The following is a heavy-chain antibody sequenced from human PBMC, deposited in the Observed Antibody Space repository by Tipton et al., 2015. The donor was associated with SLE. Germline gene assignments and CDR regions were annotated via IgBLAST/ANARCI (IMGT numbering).Heavy chain of an antibody. CDR2: ISSSGSTI. J-gene: IGHJ3*02. CDR1: GFTFSDYY. D-gene: IGHD2-2*02. V-gene: IGHV3-11*04. CDR3: ARQVRYPRRAFDI. Sequence: SLRLSCAASGFTFSDYYMSWIRQAPGKGLEWVAYISSSGSTIYYADSVKGRFTISRDNAKNSLYLQMNSLRAEDTAVYYCARQVRYPRRAFDIWGQGTMVTVSS.